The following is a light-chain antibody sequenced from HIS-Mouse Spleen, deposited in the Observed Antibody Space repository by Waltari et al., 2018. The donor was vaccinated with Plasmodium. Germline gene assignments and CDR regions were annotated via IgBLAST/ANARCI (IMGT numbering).Light chain of an antibody. CDR3: GADHGSGSNFVKV. V-gene: IGLV9-49*01. J-gene: IGLJ3*02. CDR1: SGYSNYK. Sequence: QPVLTQPPSASASLGASVTLTCPLSSGYSNYKVDWYQQRPGKGPRFVMRVGTGGIVGCKGDGIPDRCSGLGSGLNRYLTIKNIQEEDESDYHCGADHGSGSNFVKVFGGGTKLTVL. CDR2: VGTGGIVG.